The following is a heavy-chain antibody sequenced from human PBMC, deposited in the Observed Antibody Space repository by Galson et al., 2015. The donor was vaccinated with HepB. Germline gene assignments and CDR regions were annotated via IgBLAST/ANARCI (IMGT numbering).Heavy chain of an antibody. J-gene: IGHJ6*02. CDR2: IYPGDSDT. CDR1: GYSFTSYW. CDR3: ALAGTYGDYSIPYYYYGMDV. V-gene: IGHV5-51*01. Sequence: QSGAEVKKPGESLKISCKGSGYSFTSYWIGWVRQMSGKGLEWMGIIYPGDSDTRYSPSFQGQVTISADKSINTAYLQWSSLKASDTAMYYCALAGTYGDYSIPYYYYGMDVWGQGTTVTVSS. D-gene: IGHD4-17*01.